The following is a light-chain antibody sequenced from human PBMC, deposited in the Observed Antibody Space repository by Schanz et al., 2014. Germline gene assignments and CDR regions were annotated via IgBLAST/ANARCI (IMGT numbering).Light chain of an antibody. CDR2: STN. Sequence: QAVVTQEPSLTVSPGGTVTLTCASSTGAVTSASYPNWFQQKPGQAPKALIHSTNKKHSWTPARFSGSLLGDKAALTLSGAQPEEEAEYYCLIYYAGARVFGGGTKVTVL. J-gene: IGLJ3*02. CDR1: TGAVTSASY. CDR3: LIYYAGARV. V-gene: IGLV7-43*01.